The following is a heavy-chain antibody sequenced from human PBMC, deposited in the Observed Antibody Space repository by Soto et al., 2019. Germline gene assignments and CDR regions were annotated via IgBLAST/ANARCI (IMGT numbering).Heavy chain of an antibody. CDR2: IYHSGDT. D-gene: IGHD3-10*02. Sequence: SETLSLTCTVSGGSISSIHYYWGWIRQSPGMGLEWIGSIYHSGDTYDNPSLKSRLTMSVDTSKKQFSLKLTSVFAADTAVYYCARHVRGAVTMNWFDLWGERTLVTVSS. V-gene: IGHV4-39*01. CDR1: GGSISSIHYY. CDR3: ARHVRGAVTMNWFDL. J-gene: IGHJ5*02.